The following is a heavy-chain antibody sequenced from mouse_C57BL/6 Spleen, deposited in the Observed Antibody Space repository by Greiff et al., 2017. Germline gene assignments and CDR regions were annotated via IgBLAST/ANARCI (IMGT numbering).Heavy chain of an antibody. Sequence: QVQLQQPGAELVQPGASVKLSCQASGYTFTSYWMHWVKQRPGQGLEWIGMIHPNSGSTNYNEKFKSKATLTVDKSSSTAYMQLSSLTSEDSAVYYCARDEDLCLDYWGQGTSVTVSS. CDR1: GYTFTSYW. J-gene: IGHJ4*01. D-gene: IGHD2-3*01. CDR2: IHPNSGST. CDR3: ARDEDLCLDY. V-gene: IGHV1-64*01.